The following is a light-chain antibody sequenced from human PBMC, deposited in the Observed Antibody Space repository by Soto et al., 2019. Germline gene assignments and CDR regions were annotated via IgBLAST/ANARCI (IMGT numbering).Light chain of an antibody. CDR1: QGISSY. V-gene: IGKV1-8*01. J-gene: IGKJ5*01. Sequence: AIRMTQSPSSFSASTGDRVTITCRASQGISSYLAWYQQKPGKAPKLLIYAASTLQSGVPSRFSGSGSGTDFTLTISCLQSEDFATYYCQQRSDWPLTFGQGTRLEIK. CDR3: QQRSDWPLT. CDR2: AAS.